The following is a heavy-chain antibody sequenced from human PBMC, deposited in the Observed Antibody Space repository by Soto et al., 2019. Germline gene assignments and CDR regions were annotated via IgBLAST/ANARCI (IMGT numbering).Heavy chain of an antibody. Sequence: EVRLLESGGGLVQPGGSLRLSCAASEFAFSNHAMSWVRQAPGKGLEWISGISGSGRSTFYADSVKGRLTISRDNSKNTLYLQLKSLRADDTAVYYCARDAAPVGPSNFDYWGQGTLVTVSS. CDR2: ISGSGRST. CDR1: EFAFSNHA. D-gene: IGHD2-2*01. CDR3: ARDAAPVGPSNFDY. V-gene: IGHV3-23*01. J-gene: IGHJ4*02.